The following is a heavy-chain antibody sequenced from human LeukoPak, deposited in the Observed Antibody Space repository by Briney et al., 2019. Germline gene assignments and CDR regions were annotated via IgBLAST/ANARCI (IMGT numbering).Heavy chain of an antibody. CDR1: VDSVSSSSAL. J-gene: IGHJ6*02. Sequence: SQTLSLTCAFSVDSVSSSSALRRWLRQSPSRGLEWLGSTYYRSKSYNEYAVSVNSRITIIADTSMNQFSLQLNSVPPADTAVHYCARGIAVADSPGMDVWGQGTTVTVSS. CDR3: ARGIAVADSPGMDV. V-gene: IGHV6-1*01. D-gene: IGHD6-19*01. CDR2: TYYRSKSYN.